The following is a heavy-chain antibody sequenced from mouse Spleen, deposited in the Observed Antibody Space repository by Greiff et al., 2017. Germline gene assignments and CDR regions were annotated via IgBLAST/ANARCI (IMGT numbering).Heavy chain of an antibody. CDR1: GYTFTSYW. V-gene: IGHV1-53*01. CDR3: ARRDGDYEAWFAY. J-gene: IGHJ3*01. Sequence: QVQLQQPGTELVKPGASVKLSCKASGYTFTSYWMHWVKQRPGQGLEWIGNINPSSGYTKYNQKFKDKATLTADKSSSTAYMQLSSLTYEDSAVYYCARRDGDYEAWFAYWGQGTLVTVSA. D-gene: IGHD2-13*01. CDR2: INPSSGYT.